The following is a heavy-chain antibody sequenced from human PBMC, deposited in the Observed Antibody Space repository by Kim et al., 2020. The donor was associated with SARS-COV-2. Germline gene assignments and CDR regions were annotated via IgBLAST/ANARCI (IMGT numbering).Heavy chain of an antibody. V-gene: IGHV3-7*03. CDR1: GFTFGSYW. CDR2: IKQDGSDK. CDR3: ARRPGTAGAATAYFDA. J-gene: IGHJ5*02. D-gene: IGHD1-26*01. Sequence: GGSLRLSCAASGFTFGSYWMSWVRQAPGKGLEWVANIKQDGSDKYYVDSVKGRFTISRDNSKNLLYLQMNSLRAEDTAMYYCARRPGTAGAATAYFDAWGQGTLVTVSS.